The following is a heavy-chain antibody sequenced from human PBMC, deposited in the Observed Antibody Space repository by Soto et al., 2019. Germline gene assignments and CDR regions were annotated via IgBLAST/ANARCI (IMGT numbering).Heavy chain of an antibody. D-gene: IGHD3-9*01. CDR2: IYYSGST. CDR3: ARASDILTGIDY. CDR1: GGSISSYY. J-gene: IGHJ4*02. Sequence: SETLSLTCTVSGGSISSYYWSWIRQPPGKGLEWIGYIYYSGSTNYNPSLKSRVTIPVDTSKNQFSLKLSSVTAADTAVYYCARASDILTGIDYWGQGTLVTVSS. V-gene: IGHV4-59*01.